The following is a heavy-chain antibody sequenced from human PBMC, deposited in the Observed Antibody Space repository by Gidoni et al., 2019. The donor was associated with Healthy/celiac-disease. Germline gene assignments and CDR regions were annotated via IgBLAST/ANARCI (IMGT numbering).Heavy chain of an antibody. J-gene: IGHJ4*02. D-gene: IGHD6-13*01. Sequence: QVQLVQSGAEVKKPGASVKVSCKASGYTFTSSAMHWVRQAPGQRLEGMGWINAGNGNTKYSQKCQGRVTITRDTSASTAYMELSSLRSEDTAVYYCARDIAAAGFDYWGQGTLVTVSS. V-gene: IGHV1-3*01. CDR1: GYTFTSSA. CDR2: INAGNGNT. CDR3: ARDIAAAGFDY.